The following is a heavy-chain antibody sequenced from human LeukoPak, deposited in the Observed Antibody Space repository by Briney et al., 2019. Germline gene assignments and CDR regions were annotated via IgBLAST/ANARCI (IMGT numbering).Heavy chain of an antibody. Sequence: VQLLESGGGLVQPGGSLRLSCAASGFTFSSYAMSWVRQAPGKGLEWVSAISGSGGSTYYADSVKGRFTISRDNSKNTLYLQMNSLRAEDTAVYYCAKDSIEYSYGSGSYTDFDYWGQGTLVTVSS. CDR1: GFTFSSYA. J-gene: IGHJ4*02. D-gene: IGHD3-10*01. V-gene: IGHV3-23*01. CDR2: ISGSGGST. CDR3: AKDSIEYSYGSGSYTDFDY.